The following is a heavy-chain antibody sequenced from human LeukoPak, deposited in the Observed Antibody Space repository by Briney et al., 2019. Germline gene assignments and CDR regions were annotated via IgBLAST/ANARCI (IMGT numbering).Heavy chain of an antibody. Sequence: ASVKVSCKASGYTFTSYDINWVRQATGQGLEWMGWMNPNSGNTGYAQKFQGRVTITRNTSISTAYMELSSLRSEDTAVYYCARGLRYYGSELKNGWRYYYYYYYMDVWGKGTTVTVSS. CDR1: GYTFTSYD. J-gene: IGHJ6*03. V-gene: IGHV1-8*03. D-gene: IGHD3-10*01. CDR3: ARGLRYYGSELKNGWRYYYYYYYMDV. CDR2: MNPNSGNT.